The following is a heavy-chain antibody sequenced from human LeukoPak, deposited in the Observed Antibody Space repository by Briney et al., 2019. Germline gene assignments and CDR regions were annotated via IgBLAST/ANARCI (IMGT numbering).Heavy chain of an antibody. CDR1: RDSVSSNSAA. V-gene: IGHV6-1*01. D-gene: IGHD6-13*01. CDR3: ARGSGSSWGHFDY. CDR2: IYYRSKWYN. J-gene: IGHJ4*02. Sequence: SQTLSLTCAISRDSVSSNSAAWNWIRQSPSRGLEWLGRIYYRSKWYNDYAVSVKSRIILNPDTSKNQFSLQLNSVTPEDTAVYYCARGSGSSWGHFDYWGQGTLVSVSS.